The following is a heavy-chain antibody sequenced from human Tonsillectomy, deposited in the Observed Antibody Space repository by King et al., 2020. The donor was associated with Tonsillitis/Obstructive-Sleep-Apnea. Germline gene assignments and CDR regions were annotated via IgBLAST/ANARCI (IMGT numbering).Heavy chain of an antibody. CDR2: IYYSGST. CDR3: ARVDIAVAGIDP. V-gene: IGHV4-59*01. D-gene: IGHD6-19*01. CDR1: GGSISSYY. J-gene: IGHJ5*02. Sequence: MQLQESGPGLVKPSETLSLTCTVSGGSISSYYWSWIRQPPGKGLEWIGYIYYSGSTNYNPSLKSRVTISVDTSMNQFSLKLSSVTAADTAVYYCARVDIAVAGIDPWGQGTLVTVSS.